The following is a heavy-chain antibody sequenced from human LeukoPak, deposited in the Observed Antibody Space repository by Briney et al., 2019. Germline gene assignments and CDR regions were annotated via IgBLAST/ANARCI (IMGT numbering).Heavy chain of an antibody. Sequence: SETLSLTCTVSGGSISSSSYYWGWIRQPPGKGLEWIGSIYYSGSTYYNPSLKSRVTISVDTSKNQFSLKLSSVTAADTAVYYCATYRLLGYGYGYIDYWGQGTLVTVSS. V-gene: IGHV4-39*01. J-gene: IGHJ4*02. CDR1: GGSISSSSYY. CDR3: ATYRLLGYGYGYIDY. CDR2: IYYSGST. D-gene: IGHD5-18*01.